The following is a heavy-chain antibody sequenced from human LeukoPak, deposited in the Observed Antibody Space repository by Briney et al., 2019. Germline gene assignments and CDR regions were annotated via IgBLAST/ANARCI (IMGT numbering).Heavy chain of an antibody. V-gene: IGHV1-18*01. CDR1: GYFFSHYG. J-gene: IGHJ4*02. CDR3: ARDQCSSTSCYVGVGIFDY. CDR2: ISGFNDNT. Sequence: ASVKVSCKTSGYFFSHYGISWVRQAPGLGPEWLGWISGFNDNTNYAQRVQGRVTMTTDTATSTAYMGLRSLRSDDTAVYYCARDQCSSTSCYVGVGIFDYWGQGTLVTVSS. D-gene: IGHD2-2*01.